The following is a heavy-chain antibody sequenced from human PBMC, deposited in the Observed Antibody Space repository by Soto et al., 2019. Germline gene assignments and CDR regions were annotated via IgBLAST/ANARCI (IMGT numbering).Heavy chain of an antibody. Sequence: QGQLVESGGGLVKPGGALRLSCAASGFTFSDYYMSWIRQAPVKGLEWVSYISNSGRTLYYADSMKGRFTISRDNARNSLFLQMNSLRSDDTAVYYCARDLVAVSGGVYSSSSGGYFFDFWGQGTLVTVSS. J-gene: IGHJ4*02. CDR3: ARDLVAVSGGVYSSSSGGYFFDF. CDR2: ISNSGRTL. CDR1: GFTFSDYY. V-gene: IGHV3-11*01. D-gene: IGHD6-6*01.